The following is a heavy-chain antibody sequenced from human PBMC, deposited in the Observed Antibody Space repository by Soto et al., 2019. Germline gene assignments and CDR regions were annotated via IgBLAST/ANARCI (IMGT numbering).Heavy chain of an antibody. J-gene: IGHJ5*01. V-gene: IGHV4-39*01. CDR3: ARRERYYGSPGWFDP. D-gene: IGHD3-10*01. CDR1: GASINNFAYY. CDR2: VYYNENT. Sequence: SSETLSLTCSVSGASINNFAYYWGWIRQPPGKGLEWIGTVYYNENTYYNPSLRSRVAISVDTAKNQFSLNLRSVTAAGTAVYFCARRERYYGSPGWFDPWGQGTLVTVSS.